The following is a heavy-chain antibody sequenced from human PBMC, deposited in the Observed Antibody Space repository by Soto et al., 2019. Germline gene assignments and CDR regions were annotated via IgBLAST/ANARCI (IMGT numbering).Heavy chain of an antibody. CDR3: ASGPIGDFWSGYYPHDYYGMDV. CDR2: MNPNSGNT. CDR1: GYTFTSYD. J-gene: IGHJ6*02. V-gene: IGHV1-8*01. D-gene: IGHD3-3*01. Sequence: GASVKVSCKASGYTFTSYDINWVRQATGQGLEWMGWMNPNSGNTGYAQKFQGRVTMTRNTSISTAYMELSSLRSEDTAVYYCASGPIGDFWSGYYPHDYYGMDVWGQGTTVTVSS.